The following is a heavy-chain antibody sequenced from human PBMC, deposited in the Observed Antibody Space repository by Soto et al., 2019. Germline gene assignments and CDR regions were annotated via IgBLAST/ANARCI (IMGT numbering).Heavy chain of an antibody. CDR2: VNDSGST. D-gene: IGHD1-26*01. CDR3: ATDSATSYFSMDV. V-gene: IGHV4-34*01. J-gene: IGHJ6*02. CDR1: GGSFTGNY. Sequence: SETLSLTCAVYGGSFTGNYRSWIRQPPGKGLEWIGEVNDSGSTNFSPSLKSRVTISVDTSKKQFTLKLTSVTAADTAVYYCATDSATSYFSMDVWGHGTTVTVSS.